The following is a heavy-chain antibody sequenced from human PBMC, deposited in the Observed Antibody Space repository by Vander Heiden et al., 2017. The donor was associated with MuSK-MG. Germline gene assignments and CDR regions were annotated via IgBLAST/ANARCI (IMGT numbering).Heavy chain of an antibody. Sequence: EVQLVESGGGLVKPGGSLRLSCAASGFTFSSSNMNWVRQAPGKGLEWVSSISSSSSSIYYTDSVKGRVTVSRDNAKNSLYLQMNSLRAEDTAVYYCARVGCTSTSCYPYYYMDVWGKGTTVTVSS. CDR2: ISSSSSSI. CDR1: GFTFSSSN. D-gene: IGHD2-2*01. CDR3: ARVGCTSTSCYPYYYMDV. J-gene: IGHJ6*03. V-gene: IGHV3-21*01.